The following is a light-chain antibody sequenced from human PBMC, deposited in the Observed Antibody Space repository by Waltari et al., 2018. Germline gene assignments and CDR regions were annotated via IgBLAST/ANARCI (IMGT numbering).Light chain of an antibody. Sequence: QSALTQPASVSGSPGQSITLSCTGTIADVGTYNYISWHQHHPGKAPKVIISEVSNRPSGISDRFSGSKSGNTASLTISGLRPEDEADYYCSSYTDKNTLVFGSGTKVNVL. CDR2: EVS. V-gene: IGLV2-14*01. CDR1: IADVGTYNY. CDR3: SSYTDKNTLV. J-gene: IGLJ1*01.